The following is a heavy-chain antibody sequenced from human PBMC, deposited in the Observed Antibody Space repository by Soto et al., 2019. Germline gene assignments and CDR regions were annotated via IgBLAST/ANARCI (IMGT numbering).Heavy chain of an antibody. Sequence: QITLKESGPTLVKPTQTLTLTCTFSGFSLSTTEVGVGWIRQPPGKALEWLAIIYGDDDKHYSPSLQSRLTLTKDTSKRLVFLTMTNVDPVDTGTFYCSHRRRNYGVDVWGQGTTVTVSS. CDR1: GFSLSTTEVG. CDR2: IYGDDDK. V-gene: IGHV2-5*02. CDR3: SHRRRNYGVDV. J-gene: IGHJ6*02.